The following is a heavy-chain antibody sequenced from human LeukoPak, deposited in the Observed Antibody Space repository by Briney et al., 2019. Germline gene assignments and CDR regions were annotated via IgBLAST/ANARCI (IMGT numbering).Heavy chain of an antibody. Sequence: ASVKVSCKVSGYTLTELSMHWVRQAPGKGLEWMGGLDPEDGETIYAQKFQGRVTMTEDTSTDTAYMELSSLRSEDTAVYYCAAESPLMITFGGVIGWGQGTLVTVSS. J-gene: IGHJ4*02. CDR1: GYTLTELS. CDR2: LDPEDGET. V-gene: IGHV1-24*01. CDR3: AAESPLMITFGGVIG. D-gene: IGHD3-16*01.